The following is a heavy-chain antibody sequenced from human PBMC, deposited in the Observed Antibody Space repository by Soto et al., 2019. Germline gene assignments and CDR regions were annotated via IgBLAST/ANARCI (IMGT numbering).Heavy chain of an antibody. J-gene: IGHJ6*02. CDR1: GGAINSYA. CDR2: IIPIFGTA. Sequence: VKVSWKASGGAINSYAMCCVRQAPGQGLEWMGGIIPIFGTANYAQKFQGRVTITADEATSTAYMELSSLRSEDTAVYYCARAGRGAARRDYYYGMDVWGQGTTVTVSS. V-gene: IGHV1-69*01. CDR3: ARAGRGAARRDYYYGMDV. D-gene: IGHD3-10*01.